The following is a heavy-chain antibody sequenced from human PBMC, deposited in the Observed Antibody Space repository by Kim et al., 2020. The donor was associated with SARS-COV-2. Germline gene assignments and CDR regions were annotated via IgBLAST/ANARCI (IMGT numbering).Heavy chain of an antibody. Sequence: GGSLRLSCAASGFTLSTYWMSWVRQAPGKGLEWVANIKQDGSEKFYVDSVRGRFTISRDNAENSLYLQMNSLRAEDTAVYWCARSRGLGDFFDYWGRGTLVTVSS. J-gene: IGHJ4*02. CDR1: GFTLSTYW. D-gene: IGHD3-10*01. CDR2: IKQDGSEK. CDR3: ARSRGLGDFFDY. V-gene: IGHV3-7*01.